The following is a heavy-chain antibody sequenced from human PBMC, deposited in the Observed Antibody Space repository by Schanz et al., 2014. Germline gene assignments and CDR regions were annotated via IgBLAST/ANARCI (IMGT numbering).Heavy chain of an antibody. Sequence: QVHLVQSGAEVHKPGASLKISCKASGYTFVSYSMHWVRQAPGQGLEWMGWISPYNGNTNYAQKLQGRVTITRDTLASTAYMEVSSLRSEDTAVYYCARSGSSNWYFFDYWGQGTLVTVSS. CDR1: GYTFVSYS. D-gene: IGHD6-13*01. CDR2: ISPYNGNT. V-gene: IGHV1-3*01. J-gene: IGHJ4*02. CDR3: ARSGSSNWYFFDY.